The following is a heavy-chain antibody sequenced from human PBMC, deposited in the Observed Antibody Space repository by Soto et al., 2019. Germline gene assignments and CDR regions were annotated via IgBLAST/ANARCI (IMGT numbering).Heavy chain of an antibody. CDR3: EVHCGGDCAY. D-gene: IGHD2-21*02. J-gene: IGHJ4*02. CDR1: GYTLTELS. V-gene: IGHV1-24*01. Sequence: ASVKVSGKVSGYTLTELSMHWVRQAPGKGLEWMGGFDPEDGETIYAQKFQGRVTMTEDTSTDTAYMELSSLRSEDTAVYYCEVHCGGDCAYWGQGTLVTVSS. CDR2: FDPEDGET.